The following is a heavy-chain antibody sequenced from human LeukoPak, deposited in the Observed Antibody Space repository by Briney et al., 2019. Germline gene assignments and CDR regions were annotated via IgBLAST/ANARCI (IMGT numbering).Heavy chain of an antibody. CDR1: GFTFSSAW. J-gene: IGHJ6*02. CDR2: INSDGSST. CDR3: TRDYSYAMAV. V-gene: IGHV3-74*01. Sequence: GGSLRLSCAASGFTFSSAWMHWVRHTPGKGVVWVSRINSDGSSTNYADSVKGRFTISRDNAKNMVNLQMNSLRAEDTAIYYCTRDYSYAMAVWGQGTTVTVSS. D-gene: IGHD2-21*01.